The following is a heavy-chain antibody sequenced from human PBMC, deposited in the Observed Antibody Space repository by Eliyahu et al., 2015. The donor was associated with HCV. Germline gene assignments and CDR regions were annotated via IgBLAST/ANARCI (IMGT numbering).Heavy chain of an antibody. D-gene: IGHD2-2*01. CDR1: GFTFXSXA. V-gene: IGHV3-23*01. CDR3: AKVGEYQLLLNRPYYYYYGMDV. CDR2: ISGSGGST. J-gene: IGHJ6*02. Sequence: EVQLLESGGGLVQPGGSLXLSCAASGFTFXSXAMXWVRQAPGKGLEWVSAISGSGGSTYYADSVKGRFTISRDNSKNTLYLQMNSLRAEDTAVYYCAKVGEYQLLLNRPYYYYYGMDVWGQGTTVTVSS.